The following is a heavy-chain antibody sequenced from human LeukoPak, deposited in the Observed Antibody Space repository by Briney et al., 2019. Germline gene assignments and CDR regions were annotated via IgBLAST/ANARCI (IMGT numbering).Heavy chain of an antibody. CDR2: ISGSGGST. J-gene: IGHJ4*02. V-gene: IGHV3-23*01. CDR1: GFTFSNYG. Sequence: GGSLRLSCAASGFTFSNYGMSWVRQAPRKGLEWVSAISGSGGSTHYADSVRGRFTISRDNSKNTLYLQMNSLKPEDTAVYYCARVAEAAAFDSWGQGTLVTVSS. CDR3: ARVAEAAAFDS. D-gene: IGHD6-13*01.